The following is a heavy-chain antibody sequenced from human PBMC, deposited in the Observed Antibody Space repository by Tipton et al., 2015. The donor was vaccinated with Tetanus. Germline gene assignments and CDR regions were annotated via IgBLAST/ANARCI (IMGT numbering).Heavy chain of an antibody. D-gene: IGHD3-3*01. CDR2: ISGSGAT. Sequence: TLSLTCTVSGASLRGGDYHWSWIRQPPGKGLEWLAYISGSGATNSNYYLKSRIKMTRDTSRNQFSLTLTSVTAADTAVYYCARANYDFPKKGPFDSWGQGSLVIVSS. CDR3: ARANYDFPKKGPFDS. CDR1: GASLRGGDYH. V-gene: IGHV4-61*08. J-gene: IGHJ4*02.